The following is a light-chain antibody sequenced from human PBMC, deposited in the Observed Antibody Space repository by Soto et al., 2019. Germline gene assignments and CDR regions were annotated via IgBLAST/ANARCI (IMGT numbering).Light chain of an antibody. Sequence: EIVLTQSPGTLSLSPGERVTLSCRASQSVSSNYLAWYQQKPGQAHRLLIYSASSRATGIPDRFSGRGSGTDMSHTINRLETEDYAVYYCQQYGGSPRVTFGGGTKVEIK. CDR1: QSVSSNY. CDR3: QQYGGSPRVT. CDR2: SAS. J-gene: IGKJ4*01. V-gene: IGKV3-20*01.